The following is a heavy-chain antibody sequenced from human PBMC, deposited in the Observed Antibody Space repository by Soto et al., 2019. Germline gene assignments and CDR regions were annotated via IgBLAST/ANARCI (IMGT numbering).Heavy chain of an antibody. Sequence: QVQLQQWGAGLLKPSETLSLTCAVYGGSFSGYYWSWIRQPPGKGLEWIGEINHSGSTNYNPSLKRRVTXXVXTXXNQFSLKLSSVTAADTAVYYCARVEYYDSSRPLDYWGQGTLVTVSS. J-gene: IGHJ4*02. V-gene: IGHV4-34*01. D-gene: IGHD3-22*01. CDR1: GGSFSGYY. CDR2: INHSGST. CDR3: ARVEYYDSSRPLDY.